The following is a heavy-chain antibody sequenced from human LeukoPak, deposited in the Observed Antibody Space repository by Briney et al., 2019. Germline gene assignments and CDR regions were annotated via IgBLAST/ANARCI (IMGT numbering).Heavy chain of an antibody. CDR3: AKQRGYAGYGPFDN. J-gene: IGHJ4*02. V-gene: IGHV3-74*01. D-gene: IGHD5-12*01. CDR1: GFTFSADW. Sequence: GGSLRLSCAASGFTFSADWMHWVRQAPGEGLVWVARINTDGSGTTYADSVKGRFTISRDNSKNSLYLQMNSLRSEDTALYYCAKQRGYAGYGPFDNWGQGTLVTVSS. CDR2: INTDGSGT.